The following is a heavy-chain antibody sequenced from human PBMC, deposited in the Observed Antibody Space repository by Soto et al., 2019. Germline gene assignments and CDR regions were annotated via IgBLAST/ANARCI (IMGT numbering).Heavy chain of an antibody. CDR1: GFIFSSFA. J-gene: IGHJ4*02. CDR2: ISNNGGST. CDR3: AKDPDISGWYQTDLDY. Sequence: PGESLKISCAASGFIFSSFAMSWVRQAPGKGLEWVSTISNNGGSTYSADSVKGRFTISRDNSKNTLYLQMNSLRAEDTAVYYCAKDPDISGWYQTDLDYWGQGTLVTVSS. V-gene: IGHV3-23*01. D-gene: IGHD6-19*01.